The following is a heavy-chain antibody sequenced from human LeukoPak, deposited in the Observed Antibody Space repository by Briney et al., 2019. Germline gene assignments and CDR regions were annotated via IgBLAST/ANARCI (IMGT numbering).Heavy chain of an antibody. CDR1: GFTFSSYG. V-gene: IGHV3-30*02. D-gene: IGHD6-13*01. J-gene: IGHJ5*02. CDR3: AKDMRIRRQLAAGRFDP. Sequence: PGGSLRLSCAASGFTFSSYGMHWVRQAPGKGLEWVALIRYDGSNKYYADSVRGRFTISRDNSKNTLYLQRNSLRAEDTAVYYCAKDMRIRRQLAAGRFDPWGGGTLLTVPS. CDR2: IRYDGSNK.